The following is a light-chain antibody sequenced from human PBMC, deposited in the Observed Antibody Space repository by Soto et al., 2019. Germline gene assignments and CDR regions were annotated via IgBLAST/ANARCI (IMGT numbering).Light chain of an antibody. CDR3: QQYGSSPGT. V-gene: IGKV3-20*01. J-gene: IGKJ1*01. CDR2: GAS. Sequence: LSLSPAERATLSCRASQSVSSSYLAWYQQKPGQAPRLLIYGASSRATGIPDRFSGSGSGTDFTLTISRLEPEDFAVYYCQQYGSSPGTFGQGTKVDIK. CDR1: QSVSSSY.